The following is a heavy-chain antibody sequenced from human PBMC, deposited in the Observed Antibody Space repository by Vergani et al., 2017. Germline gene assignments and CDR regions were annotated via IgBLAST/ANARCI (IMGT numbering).Heavy chain of an antibody. CDR3: ARGRGYYYGSGGFSYYYGMDV. D-gene: IGHD3-10*01. V-gene: IGHV4-34*01. CDR2: INHSGST. CDR1: GGSFSGYY. J-gene: IGHJ6*02. Sequence: QVQLQQWGAGLLKPSETLSLTCAVYGGSFSGYYWSWIRQPPGKGLEWIGEINHSGSTNYNPSLKSRVTISVDTSKNQFSLKLSSVTAADTAVYYCARGRGYYYGSGGFSYYYGMDVWGQGTTVTVSS.